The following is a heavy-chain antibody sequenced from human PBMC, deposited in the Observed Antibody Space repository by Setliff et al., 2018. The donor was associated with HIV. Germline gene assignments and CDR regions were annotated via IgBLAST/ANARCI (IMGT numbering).Heavy chain of an antibody. V-gene: IGHV4-61*02. CDR2: IYASGST. D-gene: IGHD3-22*01. Sequence: SETLSLTCTVSGGSISSGSYYWSWIRQPAGKGLEWIGRIYASGSTNYNPSLKSRVTTSVGTSKNQFSLKLGSVTAADTAMYYCARATYYYDSSGYYYKSYYFDYWGQGTLVTVSS. CDR3: ARATYYYDSSGYYYKSYYFDY. J-gene: IGHJ4*02. CDR1: GGSISSGSYY.